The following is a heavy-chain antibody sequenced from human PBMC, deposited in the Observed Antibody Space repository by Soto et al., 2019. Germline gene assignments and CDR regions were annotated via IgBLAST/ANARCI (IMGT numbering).Heavy chain of an antibody. CDR3: ARAITMILQPPAE. J-gene: IGHJ4*02. Sequence: GSSVKVSCKASGYSFTNYPIAWVRRAPGQGLEWMGWISAYSGDTNYAQKFQGRVTMTRDTSTTTAYLELRSLRSDDTAVYYCARAITMILQPPAEWSQRTLVRGSS. D-gene: IGHD3-22*01. CDR2: ISAYSGDT. CDR1: GYSFTNYP. V-gene: IGHV1-18*01.